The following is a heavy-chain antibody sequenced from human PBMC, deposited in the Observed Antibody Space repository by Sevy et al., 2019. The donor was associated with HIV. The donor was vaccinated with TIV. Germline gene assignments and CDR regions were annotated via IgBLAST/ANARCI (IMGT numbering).Heavy chain of an antibody. D-gene: IGHD6-13*01. CDR1: GFTFGNYA. V-gene: IGHV3-23*01. CDR3: AKDRSYILSWYYLDH. Sequence: GGSLRLSCAASGFTFGNYAMNWVRQAPGKGLEWVSSISGSTLDTSYADSVKGRSTISRDNSQNTLYLDMNSLRAEDMAVYYGAKDRSYILSWYYLDHWGQGTLVTVSS. J-gene: IGHJ4*02. CDR2: ISGSTLDT.